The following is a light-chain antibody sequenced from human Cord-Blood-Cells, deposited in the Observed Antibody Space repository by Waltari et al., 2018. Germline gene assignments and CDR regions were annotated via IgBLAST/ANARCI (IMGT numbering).Light chain of an antibody. V-gene: IGLV2-14*01. CDR1: RRQLGGYNY. CDR3: SSYTSSSTYV. Sequence: QSALPQPASVSGSPGKSITISCTRTRRQLGGYNYVSWYQQHPGKAPKLMIYDVSNRPSGVSNRFSGSKSGNTASLTISGLQAEDEADYYCSSYTSSSTYVFGTGTKVTVL. J-gene: IGLJ1*01. CDR2: DVS.